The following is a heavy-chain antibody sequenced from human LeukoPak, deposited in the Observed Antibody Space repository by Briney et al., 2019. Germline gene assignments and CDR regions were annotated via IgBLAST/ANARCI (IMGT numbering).Heavy chain of an antibody. CDR2: INPNSGGT. Sequence: GASVKVSCKASGYTFTGYYMHWVRQAPGQGLEWMGWINPNSGGTNYAQKFQGRVTMTRDTSISTAYMELSRLRSDDTAVYYCARETSTVTTLDYWGQRTLVTVSS. D-gene: IGHD4-17*01. CDR1: GYTFTGYY. J-gene: IGHJ4*02. V-gene: IGHV1-2*02. CDR3: ARETSTVTTLDY.